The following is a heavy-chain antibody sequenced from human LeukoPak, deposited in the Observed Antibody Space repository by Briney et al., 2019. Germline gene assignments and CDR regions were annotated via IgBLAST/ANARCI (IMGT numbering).Heavy chain of an antibody. J-gene: IGHJ6*02. CDR2: IYYSGST. V-gene: IGHV4-39*01. CDR3: ARRGYGDYYHYGMDV. CDR1: GGSISSSSYY. D-gene: IGHD4-17*01. Sequence: SSETLSLSCTVSGGSISSSSYYWGWIRQPPGKGLEWIGNIYYSGSTSYNPSLQSRVTISVDTSKNQFSLKLNSVNAADTAVYYCARRGYGDYYHYGMDVWGQGTTVTVSS.